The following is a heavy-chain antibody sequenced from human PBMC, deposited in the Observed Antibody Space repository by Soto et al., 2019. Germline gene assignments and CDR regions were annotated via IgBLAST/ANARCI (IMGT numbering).Heavy chain of an antibody. V-gene: IGHV2-5*01. Sequence: QITLKESGPTLVKPTQTLTLTCNFSGFSFSTSGVGVGWIRQPPGKALEWLALIYWHDDERYSPSLQSRFSITNDPSKHPVVLTMTDMDPMDTPTSYCARAYTYGFEHWGPGPLVTVFS. J-gene: IGHJ1*01. CDR1: GFSFSTSGVG. CDR2: IYWHDDE. CDR3: ARAYTYGFEH. D-gene: IGHD2-2*02.